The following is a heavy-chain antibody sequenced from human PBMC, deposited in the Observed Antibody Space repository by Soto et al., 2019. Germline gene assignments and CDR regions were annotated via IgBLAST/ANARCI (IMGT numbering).Heavy chain of an antibody. CDR1: GVSFSGYS. J-gene: IGHJ4*02. Sequence: XETLSLTCSVSGVSFSGYSWSWIRQPPGKGLDWIGEINHSGSTNYNPSLKSRVTISVDTSKNQFSLKLSSVTAADTAVYYCARGPPSCGWSTPFDYWGQGTLVTVSS. CDR3: ARGPPSCGWSTPFDY. D-gene: IGHD6-19*01. V-gene: IGHV4-34*01. CDR2: INHSGST.